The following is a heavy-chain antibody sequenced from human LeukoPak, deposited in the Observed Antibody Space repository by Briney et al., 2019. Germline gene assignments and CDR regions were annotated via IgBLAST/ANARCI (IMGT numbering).Heavy chain of an antibody. J-gene: IGHJ5*02. CDR1: GFTFRLYA. Sequence: SGGSLRLSCAASGFTFRLYAMNWVRQAPGKGLEWVANIKQDGSEKTYVDSVKGRFTISRDNAKNSLYLQMNSLRVEDTAMYYCVRDGGTDWYDPWGQGTLVTVFS. CDR2: IKQDGSEK. D-gene: IGHD3-16*01. V-gene: IGHV3-7*01. CDR3: VRDGGTDWYDP.